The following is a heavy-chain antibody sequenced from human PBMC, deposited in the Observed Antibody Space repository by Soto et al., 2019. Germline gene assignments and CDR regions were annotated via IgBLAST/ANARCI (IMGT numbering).Heavy chain of an antibody. CDR1: GDTFSSHT. Sequence: SSLRVYGKGVGDTFSSHTIRWVRQDPGQGLEWMGGISPLFGTANYAQKLQGRVTITADESTSTAYMQLSSLRSEDTAVYYCAREGYGDYGKPFAYWGQGTLVPVSS. J-gene: IGHJ4*02. V-gene: IGHV1-69*13. CDR2: ISPLFGTA. D-gene: IGHD4-17*01. CDR3: AREGYGDYGKPFAY.